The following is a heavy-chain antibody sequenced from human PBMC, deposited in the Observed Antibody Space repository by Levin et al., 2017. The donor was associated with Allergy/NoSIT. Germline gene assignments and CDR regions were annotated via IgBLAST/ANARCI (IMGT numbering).Heavy chain of an antibody. Sequence: GESLKISCAASGFSFSSYAMGWVRQAPGKGLEWVSSITGSSSNTYYADSVKGRFTISRDNSKDTLYLQMNSLRADDTASYYLVRAAANWVGELNWFDPWGQGTLDTVSS. J-gene: IGHJ5*02. CDR3: VRAAANWVGELNWFDP. CDR1: GFSFSSYA. CDR2: ITGSSSNT. D-gene: IGHD6-13*01. V-gene: IGHV3-23*01.